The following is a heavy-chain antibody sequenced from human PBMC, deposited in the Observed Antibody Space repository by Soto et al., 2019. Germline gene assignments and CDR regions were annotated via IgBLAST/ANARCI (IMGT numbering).Heavy chain of an antibody. D-gene: IGHD3-10*01. CDR1: GGSISSGGYS. CDR2: IYHSGST. CDR3: ARGSYGSGSYVFGY. V-gene: IGHV4-30-2*01. J-gene: IGHJ4*02. Sequence: QLQLQESGSGLVKPSQTLSLTCAVSGGSISSGGYSWSWIRQPPGKGLEWIGYIYHSGSTYYNPSLQSRVTISVDRSKNQFSLKLSSVTAADTAVYYCARGSYGSGSYVFGYWGQGTLVTVSS.